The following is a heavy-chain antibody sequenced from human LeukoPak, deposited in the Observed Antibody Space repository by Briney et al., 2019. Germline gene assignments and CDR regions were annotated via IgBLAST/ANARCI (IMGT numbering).Heavy chain of an antibody. V-gene: IGHV3-23*01. D-gene: IGHD3-22*01. CDR1: GFNFSSNA. Sequence: PGGSLRLSCAASGFNFSSNAMGWVRQAPGKGLEWVSTISGSGGSTDYADSVKGRFTISRDNSKNTLYLQMNSLRGDDTAVYYCAKYGVVARPHYLDYWGQGTLVTVSS. CDR2: ISGSGGST. CDR3: AKYGVVARPHYLDY. J-gene: IGHJ4*02.